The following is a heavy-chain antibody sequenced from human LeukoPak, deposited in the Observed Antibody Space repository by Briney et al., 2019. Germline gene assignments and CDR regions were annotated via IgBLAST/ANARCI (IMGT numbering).Heavy chain of an antibody. Sequence: GASVKVSCKASGNTFTNYAMHWVHQAPGQRLEWMGWINAGNGKVKYSQKFQGRVTITRDTSASTAYMELSSLRSEDTAVYYCARGETIRGPSDYWGQGTLVTVSS. V-gene: IGHV1-3*01. D-gene: IGHD1/OR15-1a*01. J-gene: IGHJ4*02. CDR1: GNTFTNYA. CDR3: ARGETIRGPSDY. CDR2: INAGNGKV.